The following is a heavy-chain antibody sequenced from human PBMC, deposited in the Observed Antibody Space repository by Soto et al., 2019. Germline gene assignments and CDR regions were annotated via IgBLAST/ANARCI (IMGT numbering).Heavy chain of an antibody. CDR3: AKDGWAIFGVPAGEYYAMDV. Sequence: GGSLRLSCVAPGFTFENYAMIWVRQAPGKGLEWVSAISVSGGTTYYSDSVKGRFTISRDNSKNTVYLQMNDLRVEDAAEYFCAKDGWAIFGVPAGEYYAMDVWGQGTTVTVSS. CDR2: ISVSGGTT. J-gene: IGHJ6*02. D-gene: IGHD3-3*01. CDR1: GFTFENYA. V-gene: IGHV3-23*01.